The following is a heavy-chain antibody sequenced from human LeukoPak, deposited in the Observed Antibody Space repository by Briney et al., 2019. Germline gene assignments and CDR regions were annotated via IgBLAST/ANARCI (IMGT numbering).Heavy chain of an antibody. CDR3: ARLGYCSGGSCYYYYYMDV. V-gene: IGHV4-61*02. CDR1: GGSISRDSYY. CDR2: IYTSGST. J-gene: IGHJ6*03. Sequence: PSETLSLTCQVSGGSISRDSYYWSCIRQPAGKGLEWIGRIYTSGSTNYNPSLKSRVTISVDTSKNQFSLKLSSVTAADTAAYYCARLGYCSGGSCYYYYYMDVWGKGTTVTVSS. D-gene: IGHD2-15*01.